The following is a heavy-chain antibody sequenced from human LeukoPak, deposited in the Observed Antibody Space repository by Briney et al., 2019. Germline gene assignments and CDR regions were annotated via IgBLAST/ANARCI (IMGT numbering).Heavy chain of an antibody. CDR1: GFTFSSYW. V-gene: IGHV3-74*01. CDR2: INSDGSST. CDR3: ALPSSSWYFDY. Sequence: GGSLRLSCAASGFTFSSYWMHWVRRAPGKGLVWVSRINSDGSSTSYADSVKGRFTISRDNAKNTLYLQMNSLRAEDTAVYYCALPSSSWYFDYWGQGTLVTVSS. J-gene: IGHJ4*02. D-gene: IGHD6-13*01.